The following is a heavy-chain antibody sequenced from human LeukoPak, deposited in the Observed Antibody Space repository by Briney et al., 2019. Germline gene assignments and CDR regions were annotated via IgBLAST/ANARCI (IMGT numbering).Heavy chain of an antibody. J-gene: IGHJ4*02. CDR2: IYHSGST. Sequence: SETLSLTCNVSGYSISSGYYWGWIRQPPGKGLEWIGCIYHSGSTYYNPSLKSRVTISVDTSKNQFSLMLSSVTAADTAVYYCARTWNHVLDYWGQGTLVTVSS. CDR3: ARTWNHVLDY. V-gene: IGHV4-38-2*02. D-gene: IGHD1-14*01. CDR1: GYSISSGYY.